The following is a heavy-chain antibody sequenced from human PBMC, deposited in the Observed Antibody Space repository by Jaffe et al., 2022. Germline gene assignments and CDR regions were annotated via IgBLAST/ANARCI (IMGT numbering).Heavy chain of an antibody. Sequence: QVQLVQSGSELKKPGASVKVSCKASGYTFTSYAMNWVRQAPGQGLEWMGWINTNTGNPTYAQGFTGRFVFSLDTSVSTAYLQISSLKAEDTAVYYCARAYHGDDFWSGYYTDWYFDLWGRGTLVTVSS. V-gene: IGHV7-4-1*02. CDR2: INTNTGNP. CDR1: GYTFTSYA. D-gene: IGHD3-3*01. J-gene: IGHJ2*01. CDR3: ARAYHGDDFWSGYYTDWYFDL.